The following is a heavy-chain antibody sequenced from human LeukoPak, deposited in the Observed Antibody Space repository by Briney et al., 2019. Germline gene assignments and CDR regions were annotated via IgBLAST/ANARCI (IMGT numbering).Heavy chain of an antibody. V-gene: IGHV3-21*01. Sequence: GGSLRLSCAASGFTFSSYSMNWVRQAPGKGLEWVSSISSSSSYIYYADSVKGRFTISRDNAKNSLYLQMNSLRAEDTAVYYCARVSSSGYYNYFDYGGQGTLVTVSS. J-gene: IGHJ4*02. D-gene: IGHD3-22*01. CDR3: ARVSSSGYYNYFDY. CDR1: GFTFSSYS. CDR2: ISSSSSYI.